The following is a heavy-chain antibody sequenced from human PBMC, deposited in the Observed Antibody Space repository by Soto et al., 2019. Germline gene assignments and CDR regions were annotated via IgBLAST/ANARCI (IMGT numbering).Heavy chain of an antibody. CDR1: GFSFSTTGEG. CDR3: AHRIMARSPWDV. Sequence: QITLKESGPTLVKPTETLTLTCAFSGFSFSTTGEGVGWIRQPPGKALEWLALIYWDADTRYNPSLQRRLTITKDTSKNQVVMRMTNMDPVDTATYYCAHRIMARSPWDVWGKGNTFTVSS. CDR2: IYWDADT. V-gene: IGHV2-5*02. J-gene: IGHJ6*04.